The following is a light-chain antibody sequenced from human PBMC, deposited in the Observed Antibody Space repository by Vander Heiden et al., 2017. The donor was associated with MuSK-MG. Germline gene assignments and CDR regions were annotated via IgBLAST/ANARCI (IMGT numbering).Light chain of an antibody. V-gene: IGLV3-1*01. Sequence: SYELTQPPSVSVSPGQTASITCSGDKLGDKYACWYQQKPGQSPGRVIYQDSKRPSGIPERFSGSNSGNKANLTISGTQAMDEADDYCQAWDSSTVGCGGGTKMTVL. J-gene: IGLJ2*01. CDR1: KLGDKY. CDR2: QDS. CDR3: QAWDSSTVG.